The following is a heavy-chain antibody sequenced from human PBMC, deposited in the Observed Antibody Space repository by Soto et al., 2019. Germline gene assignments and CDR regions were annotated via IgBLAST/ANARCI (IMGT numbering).Heavy chain of an antibody. V-gene: IGHV3-30-3*01. CDR3: ARDYRGVAGSRHYYGMDV. J-gene: IGHJ6*02. D-gene: IGHD6-19*01. CDR1: GFTFSSYA. Sequence: QVQLVESGGGVVQPGRSLRLSCAASGFTFSSYAMHWVRQAPGKGLEWVAVISYDGSNKYYADSVKGRFTISRDNSKNTLYLQMNSLRAEDTAVYYWARDYRGVAGSRHYYGMDVWGQGTTVTVSS. CDR2: ISYDGSNK.